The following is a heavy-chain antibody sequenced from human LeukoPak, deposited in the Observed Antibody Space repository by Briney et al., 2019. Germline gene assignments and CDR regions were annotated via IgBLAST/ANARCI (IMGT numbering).Heavy chain of an antibody. CDR1: GFTFRNYW. CDR3: AKADYDYVWGSYGY. D-gene: IGHD3-16*01. CDR2: TKPDGSAE. V-gene: IGHV3-7*03. J-gene: IGHJ4*02. Sequence: GGSLRLSCAASGFTFRNYWMGWVRQAPGKGLEWVANTKPDGSAEYYADSVRGRFTTSRDNAKNSLYLQMNSLRAEDTALYYCAKADYDYVWGSYGYWGQGTLVTVSS.